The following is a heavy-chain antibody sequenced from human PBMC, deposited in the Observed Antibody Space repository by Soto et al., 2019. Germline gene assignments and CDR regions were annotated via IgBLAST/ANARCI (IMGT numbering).Heavy chain of an antibody. Sequence: GGSLRLSCAASGLTFSSYAMNWVRQAPGKGLEWVSTVSGSGVSTYYADSVKGRFTISRDNSKNTLYLQMNSLGAEDTAVYYCANGPTRCGYITDFLDSWSQGTLVTVSS. D-gene: IGHD5-18*01. J-gene: IGHJ4*02. CDR1: GLTFSSYA. CDR2: VSGSGVST. V-gene: IGHV3-23*01. CDR3: ANGPTRCGYITDFLDS.